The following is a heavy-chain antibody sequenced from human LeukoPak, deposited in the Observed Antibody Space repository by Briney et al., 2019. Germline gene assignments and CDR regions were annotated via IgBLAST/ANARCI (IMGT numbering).Heavy chain of an antibody. J-gene: IGHJ4*02. CDR3: AKVGEDYDILTGNPFDY. Sequence: GGSLRLSCTASGFTFGDYAMSWVRQAPGKGLEWVAVISYDGSNKYYADSVKGRFTISRDNSKNTLYLQMNSLRAEDTAVYYCAKVGEDYDILTGNPFDYWGQGTLVTVSS. CDR1: GFTFGDYA. CDR2: ISYDGSNK. V-gene: IGHV3-30*04. D-gene: IGHD3-9*01.